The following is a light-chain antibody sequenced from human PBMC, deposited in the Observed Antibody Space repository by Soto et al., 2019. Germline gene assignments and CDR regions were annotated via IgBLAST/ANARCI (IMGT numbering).Light chain of an antibody. CDR2: EVR. Sequence: QSVLTQPASVSGSPGQSITISCTGTSSDVGGYNYVSWYQLHPGKAPKLIISEVRNRPSGVSLRFSGSKSGNTASLTISGLQAGDEADYFCSSYTSGSNPYVFGTGTKATVL. J-gene: IGLJ1*01. CDR1: SSDVGGYNY. V-gene: IGLV2-14*01. CDR3: SSYTSGSNPYV.